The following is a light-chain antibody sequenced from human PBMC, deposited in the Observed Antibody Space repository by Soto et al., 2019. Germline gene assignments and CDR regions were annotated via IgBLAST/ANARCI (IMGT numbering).Light chain of an antibody. CDR3: QQYATSPLT. Sequence: EIVLTQSPGTLSLSPGESATLSCRASQSVSRNYLAWYQQKPGQAPRLLIYDASTRATGIPDRFSGSGSETDFTLTISRLEAEDFAVSHCQQYATSPLTFGGGTKVDIK. CDR1: QSVSRNY. J-gene: IGKJ4*01. V-gene: IGKV3-20*01. CDR2: DAS.